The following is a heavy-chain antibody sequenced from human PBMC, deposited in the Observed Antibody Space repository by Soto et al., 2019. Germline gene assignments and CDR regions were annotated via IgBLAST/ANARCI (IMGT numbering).Heavy chain of an antibody. J-gene: IGHJ4*02. CDR3: ATNYGSGSAHFDY. V-gene: IGHV1-69*02. CDR2: SIPMLGMS. CDR1: GGTFSSYT. D-gene: IGHD3-10*01. Sequence: QVQLVQSGPEVKKPGSSVRVSCTASGGTFSSYTINWVRQVPGQGPEWMGRSIPMLGMSNYAQKFQGRVMMIADKSTNTVYMALSSLRSEDTAIYYCATNYGSGSAHFDYWGQGTLGTVSS.